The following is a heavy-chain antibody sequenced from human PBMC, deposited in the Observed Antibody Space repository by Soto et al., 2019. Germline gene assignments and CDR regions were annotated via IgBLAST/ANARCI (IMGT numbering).Heavy chain of an antibody. Sequence: GSLSLSCAPSGFTFSSYAMSWVRQAPGKGLEWVSAISGSGGSTYYADSVKGRFTISRDNSKNTLYLQMNSLRAEDTAVYYCAKDLSHYYGMDVWGQGTTVTVSS. CDR1: GFTFSSYA. J-gene: IGHJ6*02. V-gene: IGHV3-23*01. CDR3: AKDLSHYYGMDV. CDR2: ISGSGGST.